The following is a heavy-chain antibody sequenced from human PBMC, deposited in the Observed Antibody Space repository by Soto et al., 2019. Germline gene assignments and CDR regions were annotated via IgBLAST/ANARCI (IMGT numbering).Heavy chain of an antibody. D-gene: IGHD3-22*01. V-gene: IGHV3-48*02. CDR2: ISSSSSTI. CDR1: GFTFSSYS. J-gene: IGHJ4*02. Sequence: GGSLRLSCAASGFTFSSYSMNWVRQAPGKGLEWVSYISSSSSTIYYADSVKGRFTISRDNAKNSLYLQMNSLRDEDTAVYYCARDHEFCGSYYYDSSGYCLHDYWGQGTLVTVSS. CDR3: ARDHEFCGSYYYDSSGYCLHDY.